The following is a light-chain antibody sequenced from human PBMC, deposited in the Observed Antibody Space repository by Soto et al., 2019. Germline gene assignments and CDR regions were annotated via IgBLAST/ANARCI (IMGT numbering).Light chain of an antibody. CDR3: HQYGISPWT. CDR1: QSVINSY. J-gene: IGKJ1*01. V-gene: IGKV3-20*01. CDR2: GAS. Sequence: EIVLTQSPGTLSLSPGERATLSCRASQSVINSYLAWYQHKAGQAPRLLIYGASSRATGIPDKFSGGGSGTEFTLPISRLEPEDFAVYYCHQYGISPWTFGQGTKVEIK.